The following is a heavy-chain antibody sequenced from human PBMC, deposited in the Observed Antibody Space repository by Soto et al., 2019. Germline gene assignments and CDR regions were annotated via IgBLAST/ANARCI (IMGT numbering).Heavy chain of an antibody. Sequence: ASVKVSCKTSGCTFSNYYINWVRQAPGQGLEWMGGIIPVFGTANYAQKFQGRVTITADESTSTAYMELSSLRSEDTAVYYCAIDDWGIADAATGRSYFDYWGEGSLVT. CDR3: AIDDWGIADAATGRSYFDY. CDR2: IIPVFGTA. D-gene: IGHD6-13*01. V-gene: IGHV1-69*13. CDR1: GCTFSNYY. J-gene: IGHJ4*02.